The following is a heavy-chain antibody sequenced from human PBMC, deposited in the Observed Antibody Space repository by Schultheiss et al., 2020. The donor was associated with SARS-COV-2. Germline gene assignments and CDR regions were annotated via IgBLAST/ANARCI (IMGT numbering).Heavy chain of an antibody. CDR2: ISYDGSNK. CDR1: GFTFSSYA. J-gene: IGHJ6*02. Sequence: GGSLRLSCAASGFTFSSYAMHWVRQAPGKGLEWVAVISYDGSNKYYADSVKGRFTISRDNSKNTLYLQMNSLRAEDTAVYYCAGAPDCGGGSCYNSYYYGLDVWAQGTTVTVSS. V-gene: IGHV3-30*04. CDR3: AGAPDCGGGSCYNSYYYGLDV. D-gene: IGHD2-15*01.